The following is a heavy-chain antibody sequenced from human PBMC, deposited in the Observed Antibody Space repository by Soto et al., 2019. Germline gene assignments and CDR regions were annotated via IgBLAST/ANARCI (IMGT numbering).Heavy chain of an antibody. V-gene: IGHV4-31*03. CDR3: ARDMKFENDGGYYYDGMDV. J-gene: IGHJ6*02. Sequence: SETLSLTCTVSGDSISSGPNYWSWIRQHPGKGLEWIGYIYYTGTTYYSPSLKSRVIMSLDTSKNQFSLKLSSVTAADTAVYYCARDMKFENDGGYYYDGMDVWGPGTTVTVS. CDR2: IYYTGTT. CDR1: GDSISSGPNY. D-gene: IGHD1-1*01.